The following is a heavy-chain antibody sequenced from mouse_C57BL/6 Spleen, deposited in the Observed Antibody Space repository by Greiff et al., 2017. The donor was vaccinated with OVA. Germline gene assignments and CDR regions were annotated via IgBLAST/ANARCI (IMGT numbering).Heavy chain of an antibody. CDR3: ARGGYWGDY. CDR2: INPNNGGT. V-gene: IGHV1-26*01. Sequence: VQLQQSGPELVKPGASVKISCKASGYTFTDYYMNWVKQSHGKSLEWIGDINPNNGGTSYNQKFKGKATLTVDKSSSTAYMELRSLTSEDSAVYYCARGGYWGDYWGQGTSVTVSS. CDR1: GYTFTDYY. D-gene: IGHD2-3*01. J-gene: IGHJ4*01.